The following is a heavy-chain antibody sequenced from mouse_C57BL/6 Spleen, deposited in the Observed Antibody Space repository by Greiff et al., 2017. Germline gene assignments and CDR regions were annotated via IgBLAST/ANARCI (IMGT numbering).Heavy chain of an antibody. D-gene: IGHD2-3*01. CDR1: GYAFSSSW. CDR3: ARVGRGSYDRYFYFDY. Sequence: QVQLQQSGPELVKPGASVKISCKASGYAFSSSWMNWVKQRPGKGLEWIGRIYPGDGDTNYNGKFKGKATLTADKSSSTAYMQLSSLTSEDSAVYFCARVGRGSYDRYFYFDYWGQGTTLTVSS. V-gene: IGHV1-82*01. J-gene: IGHJ2*01. CDR2: IYPGDGDT.